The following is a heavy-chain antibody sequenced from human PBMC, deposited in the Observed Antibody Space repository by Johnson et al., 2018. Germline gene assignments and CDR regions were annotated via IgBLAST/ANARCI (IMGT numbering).Heavy chain of an antibody. D-gene: IGHD1-26*01. J-gene: IGHJ6*04. CDR1: GYSFSNNW. CDR3: AKQRERGTSYMDV. CDR2: IWPGDSET. V-gene: IGHV5-51*01. Sequence: EVQLVESGAEVRKPGESLLISCKGSGYSFSNNWIGWVRQMPGEGLEGMGIIWPGDSETKYSPSFQGQVTISAETSISTVSLQRSSLKAAATAMYYCAKQRERGTSYMDVWGKGTTVTVSS.